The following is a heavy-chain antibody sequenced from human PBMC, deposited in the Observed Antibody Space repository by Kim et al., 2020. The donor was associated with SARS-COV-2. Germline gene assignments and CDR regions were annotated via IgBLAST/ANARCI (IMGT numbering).Heavy chain of an antibody. Sequence: GGSLRLSCAASGFTFSSYSMNWVRQAPGKGLEWVSYISSSSSTIYYADSVKGRFTISRDNAKNSLYLQMNSLRAEDTAVYYCAREVDNYDFWSGPRVPDVWGQGTTVTVSS. CDR1: GFTFSSYS. J-gene: IGHJ6*02. D-gene: IGHD3-3*01. CDR2: ISSSSSTI. V-gene: IGHV3-48*04. CDR3: AREVDNYDFWSGPRVPDV.